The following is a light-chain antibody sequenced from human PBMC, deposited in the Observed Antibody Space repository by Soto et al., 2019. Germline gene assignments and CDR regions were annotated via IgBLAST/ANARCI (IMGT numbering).Light chain of an antibody. J-gene: IGKJ1*01. CDR1: QSVTNY. CDR2: RAS. Sequence: EIFLRQSSDTLYLYPGERATLTCRASQSVTNYIAWYQQRPGQAPSLLIYRASTRATGVPARFSGSGSGTEFTLTISSLQSEDFAVYSCLQYHNLWAFGQGTKVDI. CDR3: LQYHNLWA. V-gene: IGKV3-15*01.